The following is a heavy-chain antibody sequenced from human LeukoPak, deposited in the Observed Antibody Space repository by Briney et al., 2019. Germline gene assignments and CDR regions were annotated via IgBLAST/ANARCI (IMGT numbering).Heavy chain of an antibody. CDR3: AGRGGSSINWFDP. CDR1: GGSISSSNW. D-gene: IGHD1-26*01. J-gene: IGHJ5*02. V-gene: IGHV4-4*02. Sequence: PSETLSLTCAVSGGSISSSNWWSWVRQPPGKGLEWIGEIYHSGSTNYNPSLKSRVTISVDKSKNQFSLKLSSVTAADTAVYYCAGRGGSSINWFDPWGQGTLVTVSS. CDR2: IYHSGST.